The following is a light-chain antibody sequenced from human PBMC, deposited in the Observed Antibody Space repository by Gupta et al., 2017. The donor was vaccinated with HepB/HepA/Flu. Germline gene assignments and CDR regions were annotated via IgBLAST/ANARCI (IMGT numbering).Light chain of an antibody. V-gene: IGLV3-21*03. Sequence: SSVLTQPPSVSVAPGKTARIICRGDSVGSERVHWDQQKPGQAPVLVVYDDSERTSGFPERFSGSNSGNTATLIISRVEAGDEADYYCQVWYTTSGVFGGGTRLTVL. J-gene: IGLJ3*02. CDR2: DDS. CDR3: QVWYTTSGV. CDR1: SVGSER.